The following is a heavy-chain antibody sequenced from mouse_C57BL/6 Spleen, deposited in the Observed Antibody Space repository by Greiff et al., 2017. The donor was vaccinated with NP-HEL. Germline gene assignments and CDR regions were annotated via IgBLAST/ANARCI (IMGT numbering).Heavy chain of an antibody. CDR2: ISDGGSYT. D-gene: IGHD4-1*02. V-gene: IGHV5-4*01. CDR1: GFTFSSYA. J-gene: IGHJ2*01. CDR3: ARVANSYYFDY. Sequence: VQLKESGGGLVKPGGSLKLSCAASGFTFSSYAMSWVRQTPEKRLEWVATISDGGSYTYYPDNVKGRFTISRDNAKNNLYLQMSHLKSEDTAMYYCARVANSYYFDYWGQGTTLTVSS.